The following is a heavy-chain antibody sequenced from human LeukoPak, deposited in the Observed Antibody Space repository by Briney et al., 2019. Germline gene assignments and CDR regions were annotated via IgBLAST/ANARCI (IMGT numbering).Heavy chain of an antibody. CDR1: GGTFSSYA. J-gene: IGHJ4*02. CDR2: IIPIFGTA. V-gene: IGHV1-69*05. Sequence: GASVKVSCKASGGTFSSYAISWVRQAPGQGLEWMGGIIPIFGTANYAQKFQGRVTITTDESTSTAYMELSSLRSEDTAVYYCARVLAGEPLYTNFDYWGQGTLVTVSS. CDR3: ARVLAGEPLYTNFDY. D-gene: IGHD1-26*01.